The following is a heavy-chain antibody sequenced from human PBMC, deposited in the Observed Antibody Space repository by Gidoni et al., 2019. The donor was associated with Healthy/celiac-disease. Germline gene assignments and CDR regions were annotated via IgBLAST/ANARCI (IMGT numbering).Heavy chain of an antibody. V-gene: IGHV3-9*01. CDR2: ISWNSGSI. CDR1: GFTFDDYA. CDR3: AKDMGSLDYYDSSGYDY. J-gene: IGHJ4*02. D-gene: IGHD3-22*01. Sequence: EVQLVESGGGLVQPGRSLRLSCAASGFTFDDYAMHWVRQAPGKGLEWVSGISWNSGSIGYADSVKGRFTISRDNAKNSLYLQMNSLRAEDTALYYCAKDMGSLDYYDSSGYDYWGQGTLVTVSS.